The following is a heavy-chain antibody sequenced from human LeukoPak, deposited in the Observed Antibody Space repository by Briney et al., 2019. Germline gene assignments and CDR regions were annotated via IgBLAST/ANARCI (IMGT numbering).Heavy chain of an antibody. V-gene: IGHV1-2*06. D-gene: IGHD5-12*01. CDR1: GYTFTGYY. Sequence: GASVKVSCKASGYTFTGYYMHWVRQAPGQGLEWMGRINPNSGGTNYAQKFQGRVTMTRDTSISTAYMELSRLRSDDTAVYYCARFEATNPYYYGMDVWGQGTTVTVSS. J-gene: IGHJ6*02. CDR2: INPNSGGT. CDR3: ARFEATNPYYYGMDV.